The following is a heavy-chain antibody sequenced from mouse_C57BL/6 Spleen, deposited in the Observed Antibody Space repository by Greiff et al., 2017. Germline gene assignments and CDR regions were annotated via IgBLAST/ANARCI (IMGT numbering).Heavy chain of an antibody. Sequence: VQLQQSGAELVRPGASVTLSCKASGYTFTDYEMHWVKQTPVHGLEWIGAFDPGTGGIAYNQKFKGKAILTADKSSSTAYMELRSLTSEDSAVYYCTRKGYDCNGGYYAMDYWGQGTSVTVSS. CDR2: FDPGTGGI. CDR3: TRKGYDCNGGYYAMDY. D-gene: IGHD2-4*01. CDR1: GYTFTDYE. V-gene: IGHV1-15*01. J-gene: IGHJ4*01.